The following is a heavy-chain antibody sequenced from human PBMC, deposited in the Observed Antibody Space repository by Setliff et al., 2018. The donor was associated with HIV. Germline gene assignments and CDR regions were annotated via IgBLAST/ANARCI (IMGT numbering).Heavy chain of an antibody. CDR3: ATSPGTYSSSSASYFDY. CDR2: IYPGDSDT. CDR1: GYSFANYW. Sequence: PGESLKISCKTSGYSFANYWIGWVRQMPGKGLEWMGVIYPGDSDTRYSPSFQGQVTISVDKSISTAYLQWSTLKASDTAVYYCATSPGTYSSSSASYFDYWGQGTLVTV. V-gene: IGHV5-51*01. J-gene: IGHJ4*02. D-gene: IGHD6-6*01.